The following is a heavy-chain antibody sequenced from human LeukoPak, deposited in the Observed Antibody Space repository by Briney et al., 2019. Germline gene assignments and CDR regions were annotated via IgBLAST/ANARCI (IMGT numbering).Heavy chain of an antibody. V-gene: IGHV3-23*01. CDR1: GFTFSSYS. D-gene: IGHD6-13*01. J-gene: IGHJ4*02. CDR2: ISGSGGST. CDR3: AKNRVAAAGPIDY. Sequence: GGSLRLSCAASGFTFSSYSMNWVRQAPGKGLEWVSAISGSGGSTYYTDSVKGRFTISRDNSKNTLYLRMNSLRAEDTAVYYCAKNRVAAAGPIDYWGQGTLVTVSS.